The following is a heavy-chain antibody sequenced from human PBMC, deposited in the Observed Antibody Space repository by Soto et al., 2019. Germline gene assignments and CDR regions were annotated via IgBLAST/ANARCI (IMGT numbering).Heavy chain of an antibody. D-gene: IGHD6-19*01. Sequence: PGGSLRLSCAASGFTFSSYAMSWVRQAPGKGLEWVSAISGSGGSTYYADSVKGRFTISRDNSKNTLYLQMNSLRAEDTAVYYCVYFQESSGWGYTLHWCPTTLVTV. V-gene: IGHV3-23*01. J-gene: IGHJ1*01. CDR3: VYFQESSGWGYTLH. CDR1: GFTFSSYA. CDR2: ISGSGGST.